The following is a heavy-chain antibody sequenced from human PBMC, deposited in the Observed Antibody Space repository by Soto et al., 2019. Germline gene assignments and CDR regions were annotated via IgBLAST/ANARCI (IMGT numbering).Heavy chain of an antibody. CDR2: IFSSGTT. V-gene: IGHV4-30-4*01. CDR1: GDSISSGNKY. D-gene: IGHD3-16*01. J-gene: IGHJ6*02. Sequence: PWETLSLTCTVSGDSISSGNKYWSWIRQPPGKGLEWIGYIFSSGTTYYNPSLKSRLTMSLDASQNQFSLKLNSLRDADTAVFFCARVPSPFDYYYAMDVWGQGTTVTVSS. CDR3: ARVPSPFDYYYAMDV.